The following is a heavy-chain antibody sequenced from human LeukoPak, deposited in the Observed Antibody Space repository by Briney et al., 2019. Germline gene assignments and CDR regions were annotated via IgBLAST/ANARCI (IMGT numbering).Heavy chain of an antibody. D-gene: IGHD3-3*01. V-gene: IGHV4-59*01. CDR2: IYYSGST. CDR1: GGSISSYY. Sequence: SETLSLTCTVSGGSISSYYWSWIRQPPGKGLEWIGYIYYSGSTNYNPSLKSRVTISVDTSKNQFPLKLSSVTAADTAVYYCARAISYYDFWSGYLDPPYYFDYWGQGTLVTVSS. J-gene: IGHJ4*02. CDR3: ARAISYYDFWSGYLDPPYYFDY.